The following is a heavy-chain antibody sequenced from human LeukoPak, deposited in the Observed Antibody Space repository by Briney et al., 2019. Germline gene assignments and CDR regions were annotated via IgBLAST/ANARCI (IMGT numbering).Heavy chain of an antibody. V-gene: IGHV4-34*01. CDR1: GGSFSGYY. D-gene: IGHD2-2*01. CDR2: INHSGST. CDR3: ARRMVGYCSSTSCPGLDDY. Sequence: KASETLSLTCAVYGGSFSGYYWSWIRQPPGKGLEWIGEINHSGSTNYNPSLKSRVTISVDTSKNQFSLKLSSVTAADTAVYYCARRMVGYCSSTSCPGLDDYWGQGTLVTVSS. J-gene: IGHJ4*02.